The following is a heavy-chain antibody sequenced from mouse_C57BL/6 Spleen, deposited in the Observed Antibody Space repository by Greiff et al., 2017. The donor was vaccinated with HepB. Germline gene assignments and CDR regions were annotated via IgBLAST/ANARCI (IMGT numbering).Heavy chain of an antibody. V-gene: IGHV6-3*01. J-gene: IGHJ3*01. CDR3: TPLWDEFAY. D-gene: IGHD4-1*01. Sequence: EVQLVESGGGLVQPGGSMKLSCVASGFTFSNYWMNWVRQSPEKGLEWVAQIRLKSDNYATNYAESVKGRFTISRDDSKSSVYLQMNNLRAEDTGIYYCTPLWDEFAYWGQGTLVTVSA. CDR1: GFTFSNYW. CDR2: IRLKSDNYAT.